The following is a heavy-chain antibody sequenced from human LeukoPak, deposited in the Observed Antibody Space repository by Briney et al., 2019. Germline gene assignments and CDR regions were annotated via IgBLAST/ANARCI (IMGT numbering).Heavy chain of an antibody. CDR1: GYTFSGYY. V-gene: IGHV1-2*02. D-gene: IGHD3-10*01. CDR3: AREGSQHLTTFDY. CDR2: IQPNHAVT. Sequence: GASVKVSCKATGYTFSGYYLHWVRQAPGQGLEWMGWIQPNHAVTEYAQNFQGRVTLTRDTSISTAYMELSSLRSDDTAVHYCAREGSQHLTTFDYWGQGTLVTVSS. J-gene: IGHJ4*02.